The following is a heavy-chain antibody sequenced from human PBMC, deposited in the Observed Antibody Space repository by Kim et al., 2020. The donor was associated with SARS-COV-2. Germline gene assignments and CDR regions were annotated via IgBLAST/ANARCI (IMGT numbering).Heavy chain of an antibody. J-gene: IGHJ4*02. CDR1: GFTFSTYA. CDR2: ISGNGGST. V-gene: IGHV3-23*01. Sequence: GGSLRLSCAASGFTFSTYAMSWVRQAPGKGLEWVSEISGNGGSTYYADSVKGRFTISRDNSKNTLYLQMNSLRAEDTAVYYCAKGGGFWSGYHLDYWGQGTLVTVSS. CDR3: AKGGGFWSGYHLDY. D-gene: IGHD3-3*01.